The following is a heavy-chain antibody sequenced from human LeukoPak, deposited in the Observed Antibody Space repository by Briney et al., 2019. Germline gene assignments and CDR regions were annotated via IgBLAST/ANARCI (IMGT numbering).Heavy chain of an antibody. J-gene: IGHJ4*02. D-gene: IGHD2-2*01. V-gene: IGHV3-23*01. CDR1: GFTFSSYA. CDR3: AKDLGGCISTSCYFDY. Sequence: GGSLRLSCAVSGFTFSSYAMSWVRQAPGKGLEWVSAISGSGGSTYYADSVNGRFTISRDNSKNTLYLQMNSLRAEDTAVYYCAKDLGGCISTSCYFDYWGQGTLVTVSS. CDR2: ISGSGGST.